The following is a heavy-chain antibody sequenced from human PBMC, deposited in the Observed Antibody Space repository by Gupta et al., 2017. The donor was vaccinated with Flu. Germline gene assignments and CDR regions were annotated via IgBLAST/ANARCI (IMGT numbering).Heavy chain of an antibody. D-gene: IGHD2-2*01. Sequence: PGQGLEWMSGINPNSGGTKFAQKFQGRVTLTSDTSIRTAYMELSRLTSDDTGVYYCARVPYCSTTICYQPFDYWGQGTLVTVSS. V-gene: IGHV1-2*02. CDR3: ARVPYCSTTICYQPFDY. J-gene: IGHJ4*02. CDR2: INPNSGGT.